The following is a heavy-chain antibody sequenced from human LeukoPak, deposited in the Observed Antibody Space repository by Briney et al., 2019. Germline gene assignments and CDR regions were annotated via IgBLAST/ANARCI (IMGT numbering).Heavy chain of an antibody. J-gene: IGHJ4*02. CDR3: QVGATNTFDY. V-gene: IGHV1-2*02. D-gene: IGHD1-26*01. Sequence: ASVKVSCKASGYTFTGYFLHWVRQAPGQGLEWMGWINPNSGGTNYAQKFQGRVTMTRDTSISTAYMELSRLRSDDTAVHYCQVGATNTFDYWGQGTLVTVSS. CDR1: GYTFTGYF. CDR2: INPNSGGT.